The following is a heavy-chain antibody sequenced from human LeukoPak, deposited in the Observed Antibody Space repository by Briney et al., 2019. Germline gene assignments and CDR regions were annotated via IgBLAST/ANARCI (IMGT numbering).Heavy chain of an antibody. CDR2: INPNSGGT. Sequence: ASVKVSCKASGYTFTGCYMHWVRQAPGQGLEWMGWINPNSGGTNYAQKLQGRVTMTTDTSTSTAYMELKSLRSDDTAVYYCARRSITSIYGMDVWGQGTTVTVSS. D-gene: IGHD3-10*01. J-gene: IGHJ6*02. V-gene: IGHV1-2*02. CDR3: ARRSITSIYGMDV. CDR1: GYTFTGCY.